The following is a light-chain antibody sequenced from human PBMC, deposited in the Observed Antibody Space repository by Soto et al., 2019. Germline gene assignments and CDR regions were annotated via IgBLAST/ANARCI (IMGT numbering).Light chain of an antibody. Sequence: QSVLTQPPSASGTPGQRVTISCSGSSSNVGSNSVNWYQQFPGTAPKVLIYRSNQRPSGVPDRFSGSKSGTSASLAISGLQSEDEADYYCAAWDDSLYGVVFGGRTKLTVL. CDR2: RSN. CDR1: SSNVGSNS. J-gene: IGLJ2*01. CDR3: AAWDDSLYGVV. V-gene: IGLV1-44*01.